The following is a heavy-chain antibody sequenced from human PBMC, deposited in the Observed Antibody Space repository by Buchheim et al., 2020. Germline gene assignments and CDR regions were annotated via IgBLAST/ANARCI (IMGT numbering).Heavy chain of an antibody. V-gene: IGHV3-15*01. CDR2: IKSKNDGGTT. CDR1: GFTFSNAW. CDR3: VTDVPGGGYPFDH. Sequence: EVQLVESGGGLVKPGGSLSLSCAASGFTFSNAWMTWVRQAPGKGLEWVGRIKSKNDGGTTDYPAPVKDRFTISRDDSKNTLYLHMDSLKTEDTAVYYCVTDVPGGGYPFDHWGQGTL. J-gene: IGHJ4*02. D-gene: IGHD1-26*01.